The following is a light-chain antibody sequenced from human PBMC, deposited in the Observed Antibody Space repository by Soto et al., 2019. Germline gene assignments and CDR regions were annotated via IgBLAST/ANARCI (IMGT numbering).Light chain of an antibody. CDR3: CSDAGSSSSI. CDR2: EVT. V-gene: IGLV2-23*02. CDR1: SSDVGTYNL. J-gene: IGLJ1*01. Sequence: QSALTQPASVSGSPGQSITISCSGTSSDVGTYNLVSWYQQYPGKAPRLMIYEVTKRPSGVSNRFSGSKSGNTASLTISGLQPEDEADYYCCSDAGSSSSIFGTGTKVTVL.